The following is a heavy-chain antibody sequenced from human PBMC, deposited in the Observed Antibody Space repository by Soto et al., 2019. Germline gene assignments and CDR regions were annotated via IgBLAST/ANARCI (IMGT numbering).Heavy chain of an antibody. CDR1: GGTFSSYA. CDR2: IIPIFGTA. CDR3: ARGTSSHDGWRTDYFDY. V-gene: IGHV1-69*01. D-gene: IGHD6-19*01. Sequence: QVQLVQSGAEVKKPGSSVKVSCKASGGTFSSYAISWVRQAPGQGLEWTGGIIPIFGTANYAQKFQGRVTITADESTSTAYMELSSLRSEDTAVYYCARGTSSHDGWRTDYFDYWGQGTLVTVSS. J-gene: IGHJ4*02.